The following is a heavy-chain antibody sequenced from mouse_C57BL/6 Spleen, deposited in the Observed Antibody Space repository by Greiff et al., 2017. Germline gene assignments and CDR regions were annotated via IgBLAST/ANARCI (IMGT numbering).Heavy chain of an antibody. CDR2: IDPSDSET. Sequence: QVQLQQPGAELVRPGSSVKLSCKASGYTFTSYWMHWVKQRPIQGLEWIGNIDPSDSETHYNQKFKDKATLTVDKSSSTAYMQLSSLTSEDSAVYYGARGGLLRGFYYYAMDYWGQGTSVTVSS. CDR1: GYTFTSYW. CDR3: ARGGLLRGFYYYAMDY. V-gene: IGHV1-52*01. J-gene: IGHJ4*01. D-gene: IGHD1-1*01.